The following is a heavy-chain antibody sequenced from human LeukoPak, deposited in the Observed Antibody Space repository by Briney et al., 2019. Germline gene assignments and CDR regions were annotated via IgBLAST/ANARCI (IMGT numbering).Heavy chain of an antibody. J-gene: IGHJ5*02. V-gene: IGHV1-2*02. CDR2: INPNSGGT. D-gene: IGHD3-16*01. CDR3: ARDSRKDMGGYNWFDP. CDR1: GYTFTGYY. Sequence: ASVKVSCKASGYTFTGYYIHWVRQAPGQGLEWMGWINPNSGGTNYAQKFQGRVTMTRDTSIRTAYMELSRLRSDDTAVYYCARDSRKDMGGYNWFDPWGQGTLVTVSS.